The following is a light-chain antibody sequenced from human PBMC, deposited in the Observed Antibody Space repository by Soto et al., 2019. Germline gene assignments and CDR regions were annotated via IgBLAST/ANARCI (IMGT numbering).Light chain of an antibody. CDR2: DAS. Sequence: ETVLTQSPPTLSLSPGERATRSCRASQSVSSSLAWYQQKPGQAPRLLIYDASNRATGIPARFSGSGSGTDFTLTISSLEPEDFAVYYCQQRSNWPWTFAQGTKVDIK. CDR3: QQRSNWPWT. CDR1: QSVSSS. V-gene: IGKV3-11*01. J-gene: IGKJ1*01.